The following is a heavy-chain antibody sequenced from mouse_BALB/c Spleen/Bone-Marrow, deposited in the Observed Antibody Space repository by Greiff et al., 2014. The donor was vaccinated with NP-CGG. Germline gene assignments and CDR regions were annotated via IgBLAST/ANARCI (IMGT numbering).Heavy chain of an antibody. J-gene: IGHJ2*01. D-gene: IGHD1-1*02. Sequence: VKLMESGAELVMPGASVNMSCKASGYTFTDYWMHWVKQRPGQGLEWIGAIDTSDSYTTYNQKFKGKATLTVDESSNTAYMQLSSLTSGDSAVYYCARNYYYFDYWGQGTTLTVSS. CDR3: ARNYYYFDY. CDR2: IDTSDSYT. CDR1: GYTFTDYW. V-gene: IGHV1-69*01.